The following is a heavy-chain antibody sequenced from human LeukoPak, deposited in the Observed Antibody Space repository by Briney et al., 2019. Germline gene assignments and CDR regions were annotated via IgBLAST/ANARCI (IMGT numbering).Heavy chain of an antibody. CDR2: ISPVDSDT. CDR3: ARLGVLYYFDS. CDR1: GYRFASYW. J-gene: IGHJ4*02. D-gene: IGHD2-8*01. Sequence: GESLKISCKASGYRFASYWSGWVRQMPGKGLEWMGIISPVDSDTRYSPSFQGQVTISADKSITTAYLQWSSLKASDTAVYYCARLGVLYYFDSWGQGTLVTASS. V-gene: IGHV5-51*01.